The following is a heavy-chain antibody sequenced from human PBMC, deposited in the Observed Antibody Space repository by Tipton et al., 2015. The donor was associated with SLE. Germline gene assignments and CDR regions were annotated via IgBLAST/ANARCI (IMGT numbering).Heavy chain of an antibody. Sequence: TLSLTCAVSGGSISSGGYSWSWIRQPPGKGLEWIGYIYHSGSTYYNPSLKSRVTISVDRSKNQFSLKLSSVTAADTAVYYCARGGGVAARRRAYYYYYMDVWGKGTTVTVSS. D-gene: IGHD6-6*01. V-gene: IGHV4-30-2*01. J-gene: IGHJ6*03. CDR3: ARGGGVAARRRAYYYYYMDV. CDR2: IYHSGST. CDR1: GGSISSGGYS.